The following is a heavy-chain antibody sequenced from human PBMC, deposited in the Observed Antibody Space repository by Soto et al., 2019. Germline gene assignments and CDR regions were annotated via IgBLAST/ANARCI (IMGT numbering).Heavy chain of an antibody. V-gene: IGHV3-23*01. D-gene: IGHD6-19*01. Sequence: EVPLLESGGGLVQPEGSLRLSCAASGFTFSSYAMSWVRQAPGKGLEWVSGISGSGDSTYYADSVKGRFTISRDNSKNPLYLQMNSLGAEDKAVYYCAKGVPGIAVAGTGYFQHWGQGTLVTVSS. J-gene: IGHJ1*01. CDR1: GFTFSSYA. CDR3: AKGVPGIAVAGTGYFQH. CDR2: ISGSGDST.